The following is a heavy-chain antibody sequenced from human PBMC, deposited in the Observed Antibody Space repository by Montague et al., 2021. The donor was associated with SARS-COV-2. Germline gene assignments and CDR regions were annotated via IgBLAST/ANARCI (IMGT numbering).Heavy chain of an antibody. CDR3: ARGGGYCSGGSCYYWFDP. CDR1: GDSISSYY. D-gene: IGHD2-15*01. V-gene: IGHV4-59*01. CDR2: ICNSGTT. Sequence: SETLSLTCTVSGDSISSYYWNWIRQPPGKGLEWIGYICNSGTTNYNPSVKSRVTISVDTSKNQFSLKLNSVTAADAAVYYCARGGGYCSGGSCYYWFDPWGQGTLVTVSS. J-gene: IGHJ5*02.